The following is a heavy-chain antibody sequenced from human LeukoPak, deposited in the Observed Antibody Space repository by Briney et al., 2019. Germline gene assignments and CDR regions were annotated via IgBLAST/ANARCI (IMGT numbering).Heavy chain of an antibody. V-gene: IGHV3-30*02. CDR2: IREDGSNK. Sequence: GGSLRLACAASGFTFSSYGMHWVRQAPGKGLEWVAFIREDGSNKYYTDSVKGRFTISRDNSTNTLYLQMNSLRAEDTAVYYCAKDQGCSGGSCYGMDVWGQGTTVTVSS. J-gene: IGHJ6*02. CDR3: AKDQGCSGGSCYGMDV. D-gene: IGHD2-15*01. CDR1: GFTFSSYG.